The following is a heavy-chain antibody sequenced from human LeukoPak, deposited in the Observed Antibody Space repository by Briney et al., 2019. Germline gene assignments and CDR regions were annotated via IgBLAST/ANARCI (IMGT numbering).Heavy chain of an antibody. Sequence: ASVKVSCKASGYTFTSYYIHWVRQAPGQGLEWMGWINPHNGDTNYEQMFQGRVTMTRDTSISTAYMELSSLRSDDTAVYYCAKDSAKKYDDYWGQGTLVTVSS. D-gene: IGHD2/OR15-2a*01. CDR3: AKDSAKKYDDY. V-gene: IGHV1-2*02. CDR2: INPHNGDT. CDR1: GYTFTSYY. J-gene: IGHJ4*02.